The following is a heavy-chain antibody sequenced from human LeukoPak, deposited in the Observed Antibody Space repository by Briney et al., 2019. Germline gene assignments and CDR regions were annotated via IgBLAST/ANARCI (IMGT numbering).Heavy chain of an antibody. D-gene: IGHD3-9*01. CDR2: INPSGGST. CDR3: ARVGKVYDILTGYSHSYFDD. CDR1: GYTFTSYY. V-gene: IGHV1-46*01. J-gene: IGHJ4*02. Sequence: ASVKVSCKASGYTFTSYYMHWVRQAPGQGLEWMGIINPSGGSTSYAQKFQGRVTMTRDTSTSTVYMELSSLRSEDTAVYYCARVGKVYDILTGYSHSYFDDWGQGTLVTVSS.